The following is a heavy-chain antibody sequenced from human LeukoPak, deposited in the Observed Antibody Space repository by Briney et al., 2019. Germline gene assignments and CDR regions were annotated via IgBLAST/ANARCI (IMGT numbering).Heavy chain of an antibody. Sequence: SETLSLTCTVSGGSISSGGYYWSWIRQHPGKGLEWIGYIYYSGSIYYNPSLKSRVTVSVDTSKNQFSLKLSSVTAADTAVYYCARDRGAYYYDSSGFDYWGQGTLVTVSS. V-gene: IGHV4-31*03. CDR3: ARDRGAYYYDSSGFDY. CDR2: IYYSGSI. J-gene: IGHJ4*02. CDR1: GGSISSGGYY. D-gene: IGHD3-22*01.